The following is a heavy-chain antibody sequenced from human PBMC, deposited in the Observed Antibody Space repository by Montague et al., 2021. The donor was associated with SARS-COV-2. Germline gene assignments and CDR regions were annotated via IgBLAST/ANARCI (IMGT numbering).Heavy chain of an antibody. CDR3: VRGIGAAGSYDY. CDR2: TYYRSMWKS. J-gene: IGHJ4*02. V-gene: IGHV6-1*01. Sequence: CAISGDSVSRNSATWNWNRQSPSRGLERLGRTYYRSMWKSDYARSVKSRIAINPDTFKNQFSLQLSAVTPEDTALYYCVRGIGAAGSYDYWGQGTLVTVSS. CDR1: GDSVSRNSAT. D-gene: IGHD6-13*01.